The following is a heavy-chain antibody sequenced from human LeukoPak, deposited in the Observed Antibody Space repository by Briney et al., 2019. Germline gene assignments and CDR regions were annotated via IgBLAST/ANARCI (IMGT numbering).Heavy chain of an antibody. CDR2: INHSGST. V-gene: IGHV4-31*03. J-gene: IGHJ6*03. Sequence: SETLSFTCTAPGGSISSGGYYWSWIRQPPGKGLEWIGEINHSGSTNYNPSLKSRVTISVDTSKNQFSLKLSSVTAADTAVYYCARDPNYYMDVWGKGTTVTVSS. CDR1: GGSISSGGYY. CDR3: ARDPNYYMDV.